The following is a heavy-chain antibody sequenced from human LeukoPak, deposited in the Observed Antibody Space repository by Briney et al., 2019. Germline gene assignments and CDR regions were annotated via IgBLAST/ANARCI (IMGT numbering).Heavy chain of an antibody. CDR3: ARDLSEGDYNVNWFDP. Sequence: ASVKVSCKASGYTFTSYYMHWVRQAPGQGLEWMGIINPSGGSTSYAQKFQGRVTMTRDTSTSTVYMELSSLRSEDTAVYYCARDLSEGDYNVNWFDPWGQGTLVTVSS. CDR1: GYTFTSYY. V-gene: IGHV1-46*01. CDR2: INPSGGST. D-gene: IGHD4-17*01. J-gene: IGHJ5*02.